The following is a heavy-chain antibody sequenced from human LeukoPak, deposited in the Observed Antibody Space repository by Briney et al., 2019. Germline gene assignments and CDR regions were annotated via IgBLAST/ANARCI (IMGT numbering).Heavy chain of an antibody. Sequence: PGGSLRLSCAASGFTFRSYWMTWVRQAPGKELEWVANINQDGSKEYYLDSVKGRFTISRDNDKNSLYLQVNSLRAEDTAVYYCAKGGYINGYDYWGQGTLVTVSS. CDR3: AKGGYINGYDY. D-gene: IGHD5-18*01. CDR2: INQDGSKE. V-gene: IGHV3-7*01. J-gene: IGHJ4*02. CDR1: GFTFRSYW.